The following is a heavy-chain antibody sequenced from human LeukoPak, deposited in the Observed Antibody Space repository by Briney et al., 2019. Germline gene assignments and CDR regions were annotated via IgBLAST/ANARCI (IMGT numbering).Heavy chain of an antibody. D-gene: IGHD4-23*01. J-gene: IGHJ4*02. CDR3: ARDLDYGGNGGFDY. CDR2: ISGGGGAT. CDR1: GFTFKDYS. Sequence: GGSLRLSCSASGFTFKDYSMSWVRQAPGKGLEWVSRISGGGGATKYADSVTGRFTISRDNSKNTLSLQMNSLRAEDTAVYYCARDLDYGGNGGFDYWGQGTLVTVSS. V-gene: IGHV3-23*01.